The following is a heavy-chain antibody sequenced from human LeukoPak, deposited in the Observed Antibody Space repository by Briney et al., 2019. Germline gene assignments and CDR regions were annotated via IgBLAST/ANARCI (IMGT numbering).Heavy chain of an antibody. CDR1: GFTFSSYW. J-gene: IGHJ4*02. CDR2: IKQDGSEK. Sequence: PGGSLRLSCAGSGFTFSSYWMSWVRQAPGKGLEWVANIKQDGSEKYYVDSVKGRFTISRDNAKNSLYLQMNSLRAEDTAWYYCARDLPDYWGREPWSPSPQ. CDR3: ARDLPDY. V-gene: IGHV3-7*01.